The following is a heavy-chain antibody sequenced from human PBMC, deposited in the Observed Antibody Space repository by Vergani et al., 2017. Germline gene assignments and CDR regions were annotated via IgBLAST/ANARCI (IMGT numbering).Heavy chain of an antibody. D-gene: IGHD2-2*01. V-gene: IGHV4-30-2*01. Sequence: QLQLQESGSGLVKPSQTLSLTCAVSGGSISSGGYSWSWIRQPPGKSLEWIGYIYHGGSTYYNPSLKSRVTISVDRSKNQFSRKLSSVTAADTAVYYCARGGHCSSTSCYLNWFDPWGQGTLVTVSS. J-gene: IGHJ5*02. CDR3: ARGGHCSSTSCYLNWFDP. CDR2: IYHGGST. CDR1: GGSISSGGYS.